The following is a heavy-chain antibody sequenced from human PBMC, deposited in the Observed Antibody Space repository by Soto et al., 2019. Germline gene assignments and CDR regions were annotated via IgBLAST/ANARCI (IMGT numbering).Heavy chain of an antibody. D-gene: IGHD3-10*01. CDR3: ARDGGNYYYFAMDV. J-gene: IGHJ6*02. CDR2: IYASGST. V-gene: IGHV4-31*03. Sequence: VQLQESGPGLVEPSQTLSLICSVSGASITSGGFHWNWVRQRPGKGLEWIGYIYASGSTYSKPPLNSRFSFSFGTSKTQVSLRLISLTAPDTAVYYCARDGGNYYYFAMDVWGQGTTVIVSS. CDR1: GASITSGGFH.